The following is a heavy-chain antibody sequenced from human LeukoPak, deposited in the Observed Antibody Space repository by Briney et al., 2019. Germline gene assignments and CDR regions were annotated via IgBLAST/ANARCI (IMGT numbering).Heavy chain of an antibody. CDR1: GFTFSSYW. CDR3: ARDPYSSSWSYGMDV. V-gene: IGHV3-7*05. CDR2: IKQDGSEK. J-gene: IGHJ6*02. D-gene: IGHD6-13*01. Sequence: GGSLRLSCTASGFTFSSYWMSWVRQTPEKGLEWVANIKQDGSEKVYVDSVKGRFTISRDNAKSSLYLQMSGLRAEDTAVYYCARDPYSSSWSYGMDVWGQGTTVTVYS.